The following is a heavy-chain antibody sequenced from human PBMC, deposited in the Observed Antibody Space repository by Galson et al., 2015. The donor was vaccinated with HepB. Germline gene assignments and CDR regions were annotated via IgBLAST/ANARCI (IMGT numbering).Heavy chain of an antibody. Sequence: SETLSLTCTVSSGSINTHYWIWIRQPPGKNLEWIGYVHHSEGSNYNPSLNNRVTMSVDTSKNQVSLKLTSVTAADTAVYYCAREGTDDYNYFDYWGPGTLVTVSS. CDR3: AREGTDDYNYFDY. D-gene: IGHD5-24*01. J-gene: IGHJ4*02. CDR2: VHHSEGS. CDR1: SGSINTHY. V-gene: IGHV4-59*11.